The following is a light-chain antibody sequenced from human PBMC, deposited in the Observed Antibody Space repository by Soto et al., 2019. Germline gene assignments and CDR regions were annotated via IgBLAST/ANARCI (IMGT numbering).Light chain of an antibody. CDR3: SSYTTRDNRV. J-gene: IGLJ3*02. V-gene: IGLV2-14*01. CDR2: EVN. Sequence: QSALTQPASVSGSPGQSITISCTGTSSDVGAYNYVSWYQQHPGKAPKLIIYEVNNRPSGVSNRFSGSKSGNTASLTISGLQTEDEADYYCSSYTTRDNRVFGGGTQLTVL. CDR1: SSDVGAYNY.